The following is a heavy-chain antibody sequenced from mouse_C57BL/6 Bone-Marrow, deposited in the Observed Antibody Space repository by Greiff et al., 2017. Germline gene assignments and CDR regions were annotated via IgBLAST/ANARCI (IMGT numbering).Heavy chain of an antibody. D-gene: IGHD1-1*01. V-gene: IGHV1-59*01. CDR3: ARIGGKGY. J-gene: IGHJ2*01. CDR1: GYTFTSYW. Sequence: QVQLQQSGAELVRPGTSVKLSCKASGYTFTSYWMNWVKQRPGQGLEWIGVIDPSDSYTNYNQKFKGKATLTVDTSSSTAYMQLSSLTSEDSAVYYCARIGGKGYWGQGTTLTVSS. CDR2: IDPSDSYT.